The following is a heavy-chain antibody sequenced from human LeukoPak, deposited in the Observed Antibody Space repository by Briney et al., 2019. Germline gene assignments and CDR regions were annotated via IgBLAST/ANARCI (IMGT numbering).Heavy chain of an antibody. CDR1: GGTFSSYA. J-gene: IGHJ3*02. Sequence: GASVKVSCKASGGTFSSYAISWVRQAPGQGLEWMGGIIPIFGTANYAQKFQGRVTITADESTSTAYMELSSLRSEDTAVYYCARVGRYCSSTSCYGPFDIWGQGTMVTVSS. D-gene: IGHD2-2*01. CDR2: IIPIFGTA. V-gene: IGHV1-69*13. CDR3: ARVGRYCSSTSCYGPFDI.